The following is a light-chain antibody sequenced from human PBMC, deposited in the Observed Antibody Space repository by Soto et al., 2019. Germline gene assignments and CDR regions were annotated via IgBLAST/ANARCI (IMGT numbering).Light chain of an antibody. CDR2: DAS. V-gene: IGKV1-33*01. CDR1: QDIGNC. J-gene: IGKJ4*01. CDR3: QQYDNFPLT. Sequence: DIQMTQSPSSLSASVGDRVTITCQASQDIGNCLHWYQQKPGKAPKLLIYDASYLETGVPSRFSGGGSGTDFTFTISSLQPEDIATYYCQQYDNFPLTFGGGTKVEIK.